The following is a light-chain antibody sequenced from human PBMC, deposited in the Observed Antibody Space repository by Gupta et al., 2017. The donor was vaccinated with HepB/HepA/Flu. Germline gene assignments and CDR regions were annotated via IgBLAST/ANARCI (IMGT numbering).Light chain of an antibody. V-gene: IGKV1-17*01. CDR2: AAS. Sequence: DIQMTPSPSSLSASVGDSVTITCRASRGIRTDLGWYQQTPGKAPKRLIYAASSLQSGVPSRFSGGGSGTEFTLTISSLQPEDFATYYCLQHNTYPRTFGQGTKLEI. CDR3: LQHNTYPRT. CDR1: RGIRTD. J-gene: IGKJ2*01.